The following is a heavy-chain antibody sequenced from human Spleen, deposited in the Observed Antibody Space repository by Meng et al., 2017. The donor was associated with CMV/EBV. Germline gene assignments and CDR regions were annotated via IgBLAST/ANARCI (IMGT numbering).Heavy chain of an antibody. CDR3: ARGDWRITMVRVYYYYGMDV. V-gene: IGHV1-24*01. J-gene: IGHJ6*02. Sequence: ASVKVSCKVSGYTLTELSMHWVRQAPGKGLEWMGGFDPEDGETIYAQKFQGRVTMTEDTSTDTAYMELSSLRSEDTAVYYCARGDWRITMVRVYYYYGMDVWGQGTTVTVSS. CDR1: GYTLTELS. CDR2: FDPEDGET. D-gene: IGHD3-10*01.